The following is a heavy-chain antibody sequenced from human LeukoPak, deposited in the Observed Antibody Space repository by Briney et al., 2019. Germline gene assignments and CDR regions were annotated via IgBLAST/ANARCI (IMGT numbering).Heavy chain of an antibody. CDR3: ATNAWEILHQ. D-gene: IGHD1-26*01. CDR1: GFTFSDYW. J-gene: IGHJ4*02. V-gene: IGHV3-7*01. Sequence: PGGSLRLSCGASGFTFSDYWMSWVRQAPGKGLEWVANIKNDGSETYYVDSVKGRFTISKDNAKNSLFLDMNSLRVEDTGVYYCATNAWEILHQWGQGTEVTVSS. CDR2: IKNDGSET.